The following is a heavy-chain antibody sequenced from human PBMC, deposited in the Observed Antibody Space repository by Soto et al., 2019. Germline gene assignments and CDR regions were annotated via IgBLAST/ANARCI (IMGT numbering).Heavy chain of an antibody. V-gene: IGHV3-23*01. CDR2: ISGSGGST. D-gene: IGHD3-10*01. CDR3: AKDLYPRITMVRGVLDY. Sequence: GGSLRLSCAASGFTFSSYAMSWVRQAPGKGLEWVSAISGSGGSTYYADSVKGRFTISRDNSKNTLYLQMNSLRAEDTAVYYCAKDLYPRITMVRGVLDYWGQGTLVTGSS. CDR1: GFTFSSYA. J-gene: IGHJ4*02.